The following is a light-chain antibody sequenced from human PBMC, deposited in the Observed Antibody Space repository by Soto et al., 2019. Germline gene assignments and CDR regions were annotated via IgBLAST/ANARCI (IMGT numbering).Light chain of an antibody. Sequence: EIGLTQSPGTLSLSPGERATLSCRARQSVSSSYLAWYQQKPGQAPRLLIYGASSRATGIPDRFSGSGSGTDFTLTISRLEPEDFAVYYCQQYGSSLFTFGPGTKVDIK. CDR1: QSVSSSY. CDR3: QQYGSSLFT. CDR2: GAS. V-gene: IGKV3-20*01. J-gene: IGKJ3*01.